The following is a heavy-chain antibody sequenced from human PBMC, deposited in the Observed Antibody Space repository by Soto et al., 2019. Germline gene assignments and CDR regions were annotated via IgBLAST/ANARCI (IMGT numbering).Heavy chain of an antibody. CDR1: GFTFSSYG. CDR2: IWYDGSNI. V-gene: IGHV3-33*01. Sequence: QVQLVESGGGVVQPGRSLRLSCAASGFTFSSYGMHWVRQAPGKGLEWVAVIWYDGSNIYYADSVKGRFTISRDNSKNTLDLQMNSLRAEDTAVYYCARDGSVLLWFGELLIGYYYSRDVGGQGTTVTVSS. D-gene: IGHD3-10*01. J-gene: IGHJ6*02. CDR3: ARDGSVLLWFGELLIGYYYSRDV.